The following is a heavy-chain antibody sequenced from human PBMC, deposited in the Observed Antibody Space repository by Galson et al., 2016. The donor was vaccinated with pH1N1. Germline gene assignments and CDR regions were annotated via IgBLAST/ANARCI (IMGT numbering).Heavy chain of an antibody. CDR1: GGSFTNYA. D-gene: IGHD3-16*01. Sequence: SVKASCKASGGSFTNYAINWVRQAPGQGLEWMGGITPIFGSADLASKFQDRVTITTDESTNTAYMEMTSLRFEDTAVYYCARDLKFGVIGDWGQGTLVTVSS. CDR2: ITPIFGSA. J-gene: IGHJ4*02. CDR3: ARDLKFGVIGD. V-gene: IGHV1-69*05.